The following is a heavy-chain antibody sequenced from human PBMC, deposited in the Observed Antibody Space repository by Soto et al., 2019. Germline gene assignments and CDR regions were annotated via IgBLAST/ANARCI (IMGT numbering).Heavy chain of an antibody. V-gene: IGHV1-2*04. CDR2: VNPISGGT. J-gene: IGHJ4*02. D-gene: IGHD3-10*01. CDR1: GYTFTGHY. Sequence: QVQLVQSGAEVKKPGASVKVSCKASGYTFTGHYILWVRQAPGQGLEWMGWVNPISGGTRYAQKLLGWDNMTRDTTTSTAYLELRSLTSDATAVYYCARAKNFGSGELDYWGQGTLVTVSS. CDR3: ARAKNFGSGELDY.